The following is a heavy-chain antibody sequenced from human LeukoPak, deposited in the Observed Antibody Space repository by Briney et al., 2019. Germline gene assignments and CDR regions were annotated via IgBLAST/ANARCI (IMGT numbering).Heavy chain of an antibody. V-gene: IGHV1-18*01. J-gene: IGHJ4*02. CDR2: ISPYNGNT. D-gene: IGHD2-21*02. CDR1: GYTFNTYG. CDR3: ARAYCGGDCHQGPDY. Sequence: ASVKVSCKTSGYTFNTYGITWVRQAPGQGLEWMGWISPYNGNTSYAQKFQARVTMPTDTSTRTAYMELRSLRSDDTAVYFCARAYCGGDCHQGPDYWGQGTLVIVSS.